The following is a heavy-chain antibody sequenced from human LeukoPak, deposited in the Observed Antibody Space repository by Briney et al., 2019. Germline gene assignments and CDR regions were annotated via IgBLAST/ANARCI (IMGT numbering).Heavy chain of an antibody. CDR2: IYYSGST. D-gene: IGHD3-10*01. V-gene: IGHV4-59*01. CDR1: GGSISSYY. J-gene: IGHJ6*04. Sequence: SETLSLTCTVSGGSISSYYWSWIRQPPGKGLEWIGYIYYSGSTNYNPSLKSRVTISVDTSKNQFSLKLSSVTAADTAVYYCARGDTMVRGVIAYYYNGMDVWGKGTTVTVSS. CDR3: ARGDTMVRGVIAYYYNGMDV.